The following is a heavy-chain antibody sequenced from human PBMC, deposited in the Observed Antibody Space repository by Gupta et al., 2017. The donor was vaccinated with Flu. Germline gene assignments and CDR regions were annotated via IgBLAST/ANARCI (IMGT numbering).Heavy chain of an antibody. V-gene: IGHV3-30*18. D-gene: IGHD2-15*01. CDR1: GFSLRGYG. J-gene: IGHJ6*04. CDR3: AKDRAETTPFYFYGIDV. Sequence: QVQLVYSGGVVVESGRSLRLSFAASGFSLRGYGMHWVRQAPGKGWEWVAVKSYDGTNQLDGDTVKGRFTMYRDNFKNTLYLPTNTPRPEETAVYYGAKDRAETTPFYFYGIDVWGNGTTGTVS. CDR2: KSYDGTNQ.